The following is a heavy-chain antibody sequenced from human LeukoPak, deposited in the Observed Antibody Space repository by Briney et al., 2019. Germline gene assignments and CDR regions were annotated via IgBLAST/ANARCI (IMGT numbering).Heavy chain of an antibody. Sequence: GASVKVSCKASGYTFTSYDINWVRQATGQGLEWMGWISAYNGNTNYAQKLQGRVTMTTDTSTSTAYMGLRSLRSEDTAVYYCARDGKYSSSWLNYYYYYMDVWGKGTTVTVSS. CDR2: ISAYNGNT. CDR3: ARDGKYSSSWLNYYYYYMDV. J-gene: IGHJ6*03. D-gene: IGHD6-13*01. CDR1: GYTFTSYD. V-gene: IGHV1-18*01.